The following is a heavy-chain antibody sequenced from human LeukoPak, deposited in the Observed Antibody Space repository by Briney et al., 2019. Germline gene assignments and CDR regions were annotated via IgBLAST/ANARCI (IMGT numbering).Heavy chain of an antibody. CDR3: ARDGTAPGLYFDL. CDR2: IRQDGGEK. CDR1: GFTFTDYW. J-gene: IGHJ4*01. Sequence: GGSLRLSRAVSGFTFTDYWMNWVRQAPGKGLEWVASIRQDGGEKSYVDSVKGRFTISRDNTKNSLYLQMSSLWAEDTAVYYCARDGTAPGLYFDLWGRGTLVTVSS. V-gene: IGHV3-7*01. D-gene: IGHD6-13*01.